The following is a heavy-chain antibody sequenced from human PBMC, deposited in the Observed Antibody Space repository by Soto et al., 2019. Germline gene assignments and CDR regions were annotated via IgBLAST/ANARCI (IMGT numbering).Heavy chain of an antibody. CDR1: GFTFSSYG. J-gene: IGHJ4*02. CDR3: VISRTRFTSDYSADSFEN. D-gene: IGHD4-17*01. Sequence: PGGSLRLSCAASGFTFSSYGMSWVRQAPGKGLEWVSAISGSGGSTYYAESVKGRFTISRDNSKNTLYLQMNSLRAEDTALYYCVISRTRFTSDYSADSFENWGQGTVVTVSS. CDR2: ISGSGGST. V-gene: IGHV3-23*01.